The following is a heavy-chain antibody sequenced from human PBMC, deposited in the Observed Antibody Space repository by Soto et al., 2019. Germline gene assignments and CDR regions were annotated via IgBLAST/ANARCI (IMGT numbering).Heavy chain of an antibody. CDR3: AKEVIAARPYYFDY. CDR1: GFTFSSYA. J-gene: IGHJ4*02. CDR2: ISASGAYT. D-gene: IGHD6-6*01. V-gene: IGHV3-23*01. Sequence: EVHLLESGGGLVQPGGSLRLSCAASGFTFSSYAVSWARQTPGKGLEWVSTISASGAYTYYADSVKSRFTISRDNSKNTLYLKRRSLRAGDTATYYCAKEVIAARPYYFDYWGQGTLVTVAS.